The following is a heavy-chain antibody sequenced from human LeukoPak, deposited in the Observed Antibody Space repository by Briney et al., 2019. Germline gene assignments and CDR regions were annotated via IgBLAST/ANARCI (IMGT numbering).Heavy chain of an antibody. CDR1: GGSISSYY. CDR3: ASQQLNDAFDI. D-gene: IGHD6-13*01. CDR2: IYYSGST. J-gene: IGHJ3*02. Sequence: SETLSLTCTVSGGSISSYYWRWIRQPPGKGLEWIGYIYYSGSTNYNPSLKSRVTISVDTSKNQFSLKLSSVTAADTAVYYCASQQLNDAFDIWGQGTMVTVSS. V-gene: IGHV4-59*01.